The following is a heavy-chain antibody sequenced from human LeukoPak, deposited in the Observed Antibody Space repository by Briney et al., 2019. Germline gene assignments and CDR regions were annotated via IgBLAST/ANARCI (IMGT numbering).Heavy chain of an antibody. CDR1: GYTFTTYG. CDR2: ISAYIGNT. CDR3: ARGPGGGYFDWLLYEYYFDY. J-gene: IGHJ4*02. Sequence: GASVKVSCKASGYTFTTYGITWVRQAPGQGLEWMGWISAYIGNTKYAQKLQGRVTLTTDTSTSTAYMELSSLRSEDTAVYYCARGPGGGYFDWLLYEYYFDYWGQGTLVTVSS. V-gene: IGHV1-18*01. D-gene: IGHD3-9*01.